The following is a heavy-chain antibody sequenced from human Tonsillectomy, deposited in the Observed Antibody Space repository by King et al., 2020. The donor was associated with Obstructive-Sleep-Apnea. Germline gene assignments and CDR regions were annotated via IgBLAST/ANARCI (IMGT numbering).Heavy chain of an antibody. CDR1: GGSFSDYY. CDR3: ARGSGAAAVNWFDP. D-gene: IGHD6-13*01. CDR2: INHSVST. J-gene: IGHJ5*02. V-gene: IGHV4-34*01. Sequence: VQLQQWGAGLLKPSETLSLTCAVFGGSFSDYYWSWIRQPPGKGLEWIGEINHSVSTNYNPSPKSRVTISVDTSKNQFSLKLTSVTAADTAMYYCARGSGAAAVNWFDPWGQGTLVTVSS.